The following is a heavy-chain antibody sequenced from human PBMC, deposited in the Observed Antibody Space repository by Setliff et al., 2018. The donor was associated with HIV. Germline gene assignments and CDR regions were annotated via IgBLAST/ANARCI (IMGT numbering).Heavy chain of an antibody. J-gene: IGHJ4*02. CDR2: IYYSGST. V-gene: IGHV4-31*03. CDR3: ARGATYRSGWHFDY. Sequence: PSETLSLTCTVSCGSISSGDYYWSWIRQHPGKGLEWIGYIYYSGSTFYNPSLKSRVTISVDTSKNQFSLKLTSVTAADTAVYYCARGATYRSGWHFDYWGQGTLVTVSS. CDR1: CGSISSGDYY. D-gene: IGHD6-19*01.